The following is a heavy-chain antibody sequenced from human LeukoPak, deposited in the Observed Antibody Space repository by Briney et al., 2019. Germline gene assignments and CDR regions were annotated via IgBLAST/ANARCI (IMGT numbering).Heavy chain of an antibody. J-gene: IGHJ4*02. D-gene: IGHD3-10*01. V-gene: IGHV3-30*18. CDR1: GFTFSNYG. CDR3: VKDRTGTYTLDY. CDR2: ILDDGSRQ. Sequence: GRCLRLSCAASGFTFSNYGMHWGRQAPGKGLEWVAFILDDGSRQHYADSVKGRFTISRDNSKNTLNLQMNSLRAEDTAVYYCVKDRTGTYTLDYWGQGTLVTVSS.